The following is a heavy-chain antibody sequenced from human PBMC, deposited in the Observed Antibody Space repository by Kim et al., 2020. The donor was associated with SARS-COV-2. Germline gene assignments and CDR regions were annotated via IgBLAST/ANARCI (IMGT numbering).Heavy chain of an antibody. Sequence: ASVKVSCKASGYTFTSYGISWVRQAPGQGLEWMGWISAYNGNTNYAQKLQGRVXITTDTSTSTAYMXLRSLXSDDTAVYYCASNEPEGXYYYYYGMDVWGQXXTVTVSS. CDR1: GYTFTSYG. V-gene: IGHV1-18*01. D-gene: IGHD2-8*01. J-gene: IGHJ6*02. CDR3: ASNEPEGXYYYYYGMDV. CDR2: ISAYNGNT.